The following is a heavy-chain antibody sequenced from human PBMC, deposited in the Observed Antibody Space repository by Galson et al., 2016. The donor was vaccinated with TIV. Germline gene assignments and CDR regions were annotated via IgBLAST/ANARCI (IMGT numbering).Heavy chain of an antibody. V-gene: IGHV3-66*02. D-gene: IGHD2-21*01. Sequence: SLRLSCAASGFIVNDNYMTWVRQAPGKGLEWVSVVYSGGSAYYADSVKGRFTISRDNSTNMPYLQMNSLRAEDTAVYYCARERRHCGDNCYLSYYFGMDVWGQGTTVTVSS. J-gene: IGHJ6*02. CDR1: GFIVNDNY. CDR3: ARERRHCGDNCYLSYYFGMDV. CDR2: VYSGGSA.